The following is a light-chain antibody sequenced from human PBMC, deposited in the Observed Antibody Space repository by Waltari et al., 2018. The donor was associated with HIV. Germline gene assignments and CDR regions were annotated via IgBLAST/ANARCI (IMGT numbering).Light chain of an antibody. CDR1: NIGSKS. CDR3: QVWDTRNACWE. Sequence: SYVLTQPPSVSVTPGQTARITCGGDNIGSKSVHWYQLRPGQAPLLVLYDDSDRPSGIPGRISGSNSGNTATLTINNVEGGDGADYFCQVWDTRNACWEFGGGTKLTVL. V-gene: IGLV3-21*02. J-gene: IGLJ3*02. CDR2: DDS.